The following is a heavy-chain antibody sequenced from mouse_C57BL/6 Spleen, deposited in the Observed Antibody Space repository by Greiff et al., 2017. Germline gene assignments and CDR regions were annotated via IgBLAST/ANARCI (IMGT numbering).Heavy chain of an antibody. CDR1: GYTFTDYY. Sequence: VQLKQSGAELVRPGASVKLSCKASGYTFTDYYINWVKQRPGQGLEWIARIYPGSGNTYYNEKFKGKATLTAEKSSSTAYMQLRSLTSEDSAVYFCAREAGGFDYWGQGTTLTVSS. CDR2: IYPGSGNT. CDR3: AREAGGFDY. J-gene: IGHJ2*01. V-gene: IGHV1-76*01.